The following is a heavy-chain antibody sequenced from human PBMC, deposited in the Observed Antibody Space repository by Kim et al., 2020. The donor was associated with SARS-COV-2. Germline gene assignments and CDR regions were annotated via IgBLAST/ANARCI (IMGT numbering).Heavy chain of an antibody. Sequence: GGALRLSCAASGFAFSSYWMHWVRQAEGKGLVWVTRIKSDGSTTIYADSVKGRFTISRDNAKKTVYLQMNSLRVEDTAVYYCVRDPDYGIPYWGQGTLVTVSS. CDR1: GFAFSSYW. J-gene: IGHJ4*02. CDR3: VRDPDYGIPY. CDR2: IKSDGSTT. V-gene: IGHV3-74*01. D-gene: IGHD4-17*01.